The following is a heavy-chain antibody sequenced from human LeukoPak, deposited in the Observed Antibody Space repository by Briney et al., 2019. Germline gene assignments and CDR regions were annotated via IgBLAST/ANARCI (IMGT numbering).Heavy chain of an antibody. V-gene: IGHV3-53*01. J-gene: IGHJ1*01. CDR3: AKVSYYYDSSGYALVYFQH. CDR2: IYSGGDT. CDR1: GLTVSSNC. D-gene: IGHD3-22*01. Sequence: GGSLRLSCAASGLTVSSNCMSWVRQAPGKGLEWVSFIYSGGDTYYADSVKGRFTISRDNSKNTFHLQMNSLRAEDTAVYYCAKVSYYYDSSGYALVYFQHWGQGTLVTVSS.